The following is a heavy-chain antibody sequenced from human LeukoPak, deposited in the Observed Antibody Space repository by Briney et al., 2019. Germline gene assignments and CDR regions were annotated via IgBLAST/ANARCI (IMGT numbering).Heavy chain of an antibody. CDR3: ARERSGYYFDY. Sequence: GGSLRLSCAASGFSFSTFSMNRVRQAPGKELEYVSMISGNGRSITYADSVKGRFTVSRDNSKNTLYLQMGSLRAEDTAVYYCARERSGYYFDYWGQGTLVTVSS. CDR2: ISGNGRSI. V-gene: IGHV3-64*02. D-gene: IGHD3-22*01. CDR1: GFSFSTFS. J-gene: IGHJ4*02.